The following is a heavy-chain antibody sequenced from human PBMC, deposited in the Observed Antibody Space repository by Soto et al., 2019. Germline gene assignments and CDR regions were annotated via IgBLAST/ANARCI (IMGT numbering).Heavy chain of an antibody. J-gene: IGHJ6*02. D-gene: IGHD2-2*02. CDR3: ARGPCSSTSCYTLVPPNYYYGMDV. Sequence: SVKVSCKASGGTFSSYAISWVRQAPGQGLEWMGGIIPIFGTANYAQKFQGRVTITADESTSTAYMELSSLRSEDTAVYYCARGPCSSTSCYTLVPPNYYYGMDVWGQGTTVTVSS. CDR1: GGTFSSYA. CDR2: IIPIFGTA. V-gene: IGHV1-69*13.